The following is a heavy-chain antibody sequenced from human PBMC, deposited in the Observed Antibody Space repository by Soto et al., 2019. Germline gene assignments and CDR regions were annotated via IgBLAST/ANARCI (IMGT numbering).Heavy chain of an antibody. Sequence: SETLSLTCTVSGGSISSYYWSWIRQPPGKGLEWIGYIYYSGSTNYNPSLKSRVTISVDTSKNQFSLKLSSVTAPDTAVYYCAREGPVRFYVSGSYRTPMDVWGKGTTVTVS. CDR3: AREGPVRFYVSGSYRTPMDV. CDR2: IYYSGST. J-gene: IGHJ6*04. V-gene: IGHV4-59*01. CDR1: GGSISSYY. D-gene: IGHD3-10*01.